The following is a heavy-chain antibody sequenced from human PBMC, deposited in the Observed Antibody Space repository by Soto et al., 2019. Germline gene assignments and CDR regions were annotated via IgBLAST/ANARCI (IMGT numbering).Heavy chain of an antibody. Sequence: QVQLQESGPGLVKPSGTLSLTCAVSGGSISSSNWWSWVRQPPGKGLEWIGEIYHSGSTNYNPSLKSRVTISVDKSKNQFSLKLSSVAAADTGVYYCGGEPRGDIVVVPAGGYYYYGMDVWGQGTTVTVSS. J-gene: IGHJ6*02. D-gene: IGHD2-2*01. CDR2: IYHSGST. CDR1: GGSISSSNW. V-gene: IGHV4-4*02. CDR3: GGEPRGDIVVVPAGGYYYYGMDV.